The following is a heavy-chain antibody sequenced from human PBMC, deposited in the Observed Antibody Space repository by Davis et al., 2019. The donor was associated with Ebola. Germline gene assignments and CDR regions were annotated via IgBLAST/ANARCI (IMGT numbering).Heavy chain of an antibody. CDR2: ISAYNGNT. J-gene: IGHJ6*02. CDR3: ARDGAWVTMVRGQRYGMDV. Sequence: ASVKVSCKASGYTFTSYGISWVRQAPGQGLEWMGWISAYNGNTNYAQKLQGRVTMTTDTSTSTAYMALRSLRSDDTAVYYWARDGAWVTMVRGQRYGMDVWGQGTTVTVSS. D-gene: IGHD3-10*01. CDR1: GYTFTSYG. V-gene: IGHV1-18*01.